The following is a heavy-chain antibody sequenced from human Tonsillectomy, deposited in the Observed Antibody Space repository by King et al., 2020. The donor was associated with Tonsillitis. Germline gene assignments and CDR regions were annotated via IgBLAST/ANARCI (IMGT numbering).Heavy chain of an antibody. V-gene: IGHV3-21*01. CDR3: ARVGSGSYGYDS. CDR1: GFTFSTYS. CDR2: ISSSGGYI. D-gene: IGHD1-26*01. J-gene: IGHJ5*01. Sequence: QLVQSGGGLVKPGGSLTLSCAASGFTFSTYSMNWVRQAPGKGLEWVSSISSSGGYIYYADSVKGRFTISRDNAKSSLYLQMNSLRVEDTAVYYCARVGSGSYGYDSWGQGTLVTVSS.